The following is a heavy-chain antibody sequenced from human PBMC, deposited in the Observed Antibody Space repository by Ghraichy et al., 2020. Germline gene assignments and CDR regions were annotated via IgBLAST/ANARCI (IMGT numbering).Heavy chain of an antibody. D-gene: IGHD2-2*01. Sequence: ESLNISCTVSGDSIGTHYWSWIRQPPGKRPEWLGYVFYTGNPNYSPSLKSRLTVSLDTSKNQFSLNLTSVTAADTAVYYCARGKDHLLCPFDTWGQGILVTVSS. CDR1: GDSIGTHY. CDR3: ARGKDHLLCPFDT. J-gene: IGHJ4*02. V-gene: IGHV4-59*11. CDR2: VFYTGNP.